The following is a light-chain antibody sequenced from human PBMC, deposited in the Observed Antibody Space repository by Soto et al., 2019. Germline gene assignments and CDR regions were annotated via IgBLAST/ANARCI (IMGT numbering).Light chain of an antibody. V-gene: IGLV2-14*03. J-gene: IGLJ1*01. Sequence: QSVLTQPASVSGSPGQSINISCTGTSSDVGGYNYVSWYQHHPGKAPKLIIYDVSNRPSGVSNPFSGSKSGNTASLTISGLQAEDEADYYCASYTSSATYVIGTGTKVTVL. CDR1: SSDVGGYNY. CDR3: ASYTSSATYV. CDR2: DVS.